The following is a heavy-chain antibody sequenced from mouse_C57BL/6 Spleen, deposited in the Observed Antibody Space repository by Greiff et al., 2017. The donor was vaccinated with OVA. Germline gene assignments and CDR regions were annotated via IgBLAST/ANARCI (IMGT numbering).Heavy chain of an antibody. V-gene: IGHV1-61*01. J-gene: IGHJ4*01. CDR3: ARGSTMIRMDY. Sequence: VQLQQPGAELVRPGSSVKLSCKASGYTFTSYWMDWVKQRPGQGLEWIGNIYPSDSETHYNQKFKDKATLTVDKSSSTAYMQLSSLTSEDSAVYYCARGSTMIRMDYWGQGTSVTVSS. D-gene: IGHD2-4*01. CDR1: GYTFTSYW. CDR2: IYPSDSET.